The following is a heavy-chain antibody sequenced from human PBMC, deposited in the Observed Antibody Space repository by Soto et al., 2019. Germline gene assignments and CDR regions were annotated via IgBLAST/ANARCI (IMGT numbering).Heavy chain of an antibody. CDR2: VIPIFGTA. CDR1: GGTFSSYA. J-gene: IGHJ6*02. CDR3: ARGGIPLSQLMTQEHYYYYGMDV. V-gene: IGHV1-69*01. Sequence: QVQLVQSGAEVKKPGSSVKVSCKASGGTFSSYAISLVRQAPGQGLEWMGGVIPIFGTANYAQKFQGRVTITADESTSTVYMELGSLRSEDTAVYYCARGGIPLSQLMTQEHYYYYGMDVWGQGTTLTVSS. D-gene: IGHD6-6*01.